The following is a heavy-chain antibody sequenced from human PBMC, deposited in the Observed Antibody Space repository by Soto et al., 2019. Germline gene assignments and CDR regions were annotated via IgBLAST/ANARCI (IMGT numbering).Heavy chain of an antibody. V-gene: IGHV2-5*02. D-gene: IGHD2-21*02. J-gene: IGHJ4*02. CDR3: AHTSGGGNSACFDY. CDR1: GFSLSTSRVG. Sequence: QITLKESGPTLVKPTQTLTLTCTFSGFSLSTSRVGVGWIRQPPGKALEWLALIYWDDDKRYSPSLKSRLTITKDTSKYQVVLTMTNTDPVDTATYYCAHTSGGGNSACFDYWGQGTLVTVSS. CDR2: IYWDDDK.